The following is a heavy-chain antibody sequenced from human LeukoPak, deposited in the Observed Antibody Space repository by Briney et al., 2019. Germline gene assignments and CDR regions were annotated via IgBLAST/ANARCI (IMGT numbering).Heavy chain of an antibody. D-gene: IGHD3-16*01. Sequence: ASVKVSCKASGYTFTTYAITWVRQAPGQGLEWMGWISTYNGNTNYAQKLQGRVTMTTDTSTSTAYMELRSLRSDDTAVYYCARRGPWYYYYYMDVWGKGTTVTISS. CDR2: ISTYNGNT. V-gene: IGHV1-18*01. CDR1: GYTFTTYA. J-gene: IGHJ6*03. CDR3: ARRGPWYYYYYMDV.